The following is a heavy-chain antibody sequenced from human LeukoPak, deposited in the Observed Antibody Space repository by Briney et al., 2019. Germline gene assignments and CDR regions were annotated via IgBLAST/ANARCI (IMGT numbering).Heavy chain of an antibody. V-gene: IGHV7-4-1*02. Sequence: VSVKVSCKASGYTFTSYAMNWVRQAPGQGLEWMGWINTNTGNPTYAQGFTGRFVFSLDTTVSTAYLQISSLKAEDTAVYYCASSHYYDSSGYYWTDRKYNWFDPWGQGTLVTVSS. CDR3: ASSHYYDSSGYYWTDRKYNWFDP. CDR1: GYTFTSYA. D-gene: IGHD3-22*01. CDR2: INTNTGNP. J-gene: IGHJ5*02.